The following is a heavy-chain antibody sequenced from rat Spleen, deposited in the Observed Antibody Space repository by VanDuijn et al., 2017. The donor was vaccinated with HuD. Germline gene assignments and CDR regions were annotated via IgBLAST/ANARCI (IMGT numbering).Heavy chain of an antibody. J-gene: IGHJ3*01. CDR2: IWGNGDT. Sequence: QVQLKESGPGLVQPSQTLSLTCTVSGFSLSSYGVIWVRQPPGKGLEWMGVIWGNGDTSYNSALKSRLSISRDTSKSQVFLKMNSLQTEDTAMYFCARWKYTTDWFAYWGQGTLVTVSS. CDR1: GFSLSSYG. V-gene: IGHV2-13*01. D-gene: IGHD1-6*01. CDR3: ARWKYTTDWFAY.